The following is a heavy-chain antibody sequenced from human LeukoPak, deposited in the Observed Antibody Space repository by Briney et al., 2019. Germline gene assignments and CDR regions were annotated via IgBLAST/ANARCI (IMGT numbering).Heavy chain of an antibody. D-gene: IGHD5-18*01. CDR2: IIPVLNIT. Sequence: SVKVSCKTSGGTFSSSAITWVRQAPGQGLEWMGRIIPVLNITRYTQEFQGRVTITADTSTSTVYMELSSLRSEETAVYYCARDQGLTAPPPYGLDVWGQGTTVIVSS. V-gene: IGHV1-69*04. CDR1: GGTFSSSA. CDR3: ARDQGLTAPPPYGLDV. J-gene: IGHJ6*02.